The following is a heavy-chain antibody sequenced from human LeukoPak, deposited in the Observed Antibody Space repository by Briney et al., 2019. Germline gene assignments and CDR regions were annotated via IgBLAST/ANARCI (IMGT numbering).Heavy chain of an antibody. D-gene: IGHD4-23*01. Sequence: GGSLRLSCAASGFTFSSYATSWVRQAPGKGLEWVSVISGSGGSTYYADSVKGRFTISRDNSKNTLYLQMSSLRAEDTALYYCAKQGSTVLTVNFDYWGQGTLVTVSS. V-gene: IGHV3-23*01. J-gene: IGHJ4*02. CDR3: AKQGSTVLTVNFDY. CDR1: GFTFSSYA. CDR2: ISGSGGST.